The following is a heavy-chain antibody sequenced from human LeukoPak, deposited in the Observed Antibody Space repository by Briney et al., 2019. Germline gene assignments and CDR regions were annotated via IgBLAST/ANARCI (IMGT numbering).Heavy chain of an antibody. V-gene: IGHV4-31*03. CDR2: IYYSGST. D-gene: IGHD3-22*01. CDR1: GGSISSGGYY. CDR3: ARHGDYYDSSGYLAS. J-gene: IGHJ5*02. Sequence: SETLSLTCTVSGGSISSGGYYWSWIRQHPGKGLEWIGYIYYSGSTYYNPSLKSRVTISVDTSKNQFSLKLSSVTAADTAVYYCARHGDYYDSSGYLASWGQGTLVTVSS.